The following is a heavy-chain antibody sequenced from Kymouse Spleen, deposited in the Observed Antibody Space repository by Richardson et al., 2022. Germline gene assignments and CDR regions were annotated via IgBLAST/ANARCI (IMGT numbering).Heavy chain of an antibody. D-gene: IGHD1-7*01. CDR3: ARDRGTGTTGVPNWGLDY. CDR1: GGSISSSNW. CDR2: IYHSGST. J-gene: IGHJ4*02. Sequence: QVQLQESGPGLVKPSGTLSLTCAVSGGSISSSNWWSWVRQPPGKGLEWIGEIYHSGSTNYNPSLKSRVTISVDKSKNQFSLKLSSVTAADTAVYYCARDRGTGTTGVPNWGLDYWGQGTLVTVSS. V-gene: IGHV4-4*02.